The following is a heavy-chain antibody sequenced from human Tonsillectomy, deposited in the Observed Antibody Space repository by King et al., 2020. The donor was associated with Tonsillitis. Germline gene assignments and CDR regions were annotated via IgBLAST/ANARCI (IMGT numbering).Heavy chain of an antibody. CDR3: AKDSIEYYYDTSGYPYYFDY. Sequence: VQLVESGGGVVQPGGSLRLSCAASGFTFSSYDMHWVRQAPGKGLEWVAFIRYDGSNKYYADSVKGRFTISRDNSKNTLFLQMNSLRAEDTAVYYCAKDSIEYYYDTSGYPYYFDYWGQGTLVTVSS. CDR1: GFTFSSYD. V-gene: IGHV3-30*02. J-gene: IGHJ4*02. CDR2: IRYDGSNK. D-gene: IGHD3-22*01.